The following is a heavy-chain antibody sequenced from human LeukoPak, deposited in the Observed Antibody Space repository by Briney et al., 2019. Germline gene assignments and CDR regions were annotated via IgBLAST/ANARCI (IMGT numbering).Heavy chain of an antibody. J-gene: IGHJ4*02. V-gene: IGHV5-51*01. CDR1: GYSFTSYW. CDR2: IYPGDSDT. CDR3: ARQATTVPYARNFDY. D-gene: IGHD4-17*01. Sequence: GESLKISCKGSGYSFTSYWIGWVRQMPGKGLEWVGIIYPGDSDTRYSPSFQGQVTISADKSISTAYLQWSSLKASDTAMYYCARQATTVPYARNFDYWGQGTLVTVSS.